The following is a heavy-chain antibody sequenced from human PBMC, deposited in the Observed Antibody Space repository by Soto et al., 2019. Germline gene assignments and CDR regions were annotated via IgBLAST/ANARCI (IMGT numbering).Heavy chain of an antibody. CDR1: GFAFSNDV. J-gene: IGHJ5*01. Sequence: PRRACAGSGFAFSNDVMDWVRQAPGKVLEWVANIKADGSEKYYVDSVKGRFTISRDNAKNSLYLQMNSLRAEDTAVYYCARARGVDSWGQGTVVTVSA. D-gene: IGHD3-16*01. CDR2: IKADGSEK. CDR3: ARARGVDS. V-gene: IGHV3-7*03.